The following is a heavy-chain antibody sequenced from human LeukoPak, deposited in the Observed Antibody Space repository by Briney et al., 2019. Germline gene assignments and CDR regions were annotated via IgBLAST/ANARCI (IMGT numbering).Heavy chain of an antibody. CDR3: ARVPITVVRGVIIGIDY. D-gene: IGHD3-10*01. CDR2: INHSGST. Sequence: SETLSLTCAVYGGSFSGYYWSWIRQPPGKGLEWIGEINHSGSTNYNPSLKSRVTISVDTSKNQFSLKLSSVTAADTAVYYCARVPITVVRGVIIGIDYWGQGTLVTVSS. CDR1: GGSFSGYY. V-gene: IGHV4-34*01. J-gene: IGHJ4*02.